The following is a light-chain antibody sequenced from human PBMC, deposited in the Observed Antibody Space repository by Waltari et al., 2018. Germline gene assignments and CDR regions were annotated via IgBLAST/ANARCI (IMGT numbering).Light chain of an antibody. CDR2: EVN. V-gene: IGLV2-23*02. J-gene: IGLJ3*02. CDR1: SNDVGGYNL. Sequence: QSALTQPASVSGSSGQSIIISCTGTSNDVGGYNLVSWYQQHPGKAPKLMIYEVNKRPSGVSNRFSGSKSGNPASLTISGLQAEDEADYHCSSYATTSTLVFGGGTKLTVL. CDR3: SSYATTSTLV.